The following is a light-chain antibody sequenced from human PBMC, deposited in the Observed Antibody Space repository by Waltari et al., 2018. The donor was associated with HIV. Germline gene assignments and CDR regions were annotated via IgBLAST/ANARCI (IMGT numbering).Light chain of an antibody. Sequence: ETILTQSPGTLSLSPVERATLSCRASQSVSSSHLAWYQQKPGQAPRLLVYDASSRATGIPDRFSGSGSGTDFILTINGLEPEDFAVYYCQQYDNSRWTFGQGTKVEIK. CDR1: QSVSSSH. CDR3: QQYDNSRWT. V-gene: IGKV3-20*01. J-gene: IGKJ1*01. CDR2: DAS.